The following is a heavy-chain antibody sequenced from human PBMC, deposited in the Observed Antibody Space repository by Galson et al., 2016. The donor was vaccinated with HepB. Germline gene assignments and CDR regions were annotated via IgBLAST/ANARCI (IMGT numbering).Heavy chain of an antibody. CDR3: VRDGSVAREDY. J-gene: IGHJ4*02. Sequence: SLRLSCAASGFTFSSHSMTWVRQAPGKGLVWVSRINNDGSDTAYADSVKGRFTLSRDNAKNTLYMQMNSLRAEDTALYYCVRDGSVAREDYWGQGTRVTVSS. D-gene: IGHD2-15*01. V-gene: IGHV3-74*01. CDR1: GFTFSSHS. CDR2: INNDGSDT.